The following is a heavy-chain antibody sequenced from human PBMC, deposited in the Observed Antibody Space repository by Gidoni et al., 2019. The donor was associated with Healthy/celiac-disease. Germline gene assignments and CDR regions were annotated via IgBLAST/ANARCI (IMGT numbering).Heavy chain of an antibody. V-gene: IGHV3-9*01. D-gene: IGHD2-21*02. J-gene: IGHJ6*02. CDR2: ISWNSGSI. CDR3: AKSVVQVTAIPRFWGYYGMDV. CDR1: GFTFDDYA. Sequence: EVQLVESGGGLVQPGRSLRLSCAASGFTFDDYAMHWVRQAPGKGLEWVSGISWNSGSIGYADSVKGRFTISRDNAKNSLYLQMNSLRAEDTALYYCAKSVVQVTAIPRFWGYYGMDVWGQGTTVTVSS.